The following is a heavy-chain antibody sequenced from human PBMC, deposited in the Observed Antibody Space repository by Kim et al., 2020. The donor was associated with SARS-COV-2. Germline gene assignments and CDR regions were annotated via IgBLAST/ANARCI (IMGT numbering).Heavy chain of an antibody. CDR3: ARDIPPEISPSYYYYYGMDV. J-gene: IGHJ6*02. CDR1: GYTFTSYA. V-gene: IGHV7-4-1*02. Sequence: ASVKVSCKASGYTFTSYAMNWVRQAPGQGLEWMGWINTNTGNPTYAQGFTGRFVFSLDTSVSTAYLQISSLKAEDTAVYYCARDIPPEISPSYYYYYGMDVWGQGTTVTVSS. CDR2: INTNTGNP.